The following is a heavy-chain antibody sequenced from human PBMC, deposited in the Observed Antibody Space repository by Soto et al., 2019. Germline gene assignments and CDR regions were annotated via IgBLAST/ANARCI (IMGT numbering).Heavy chain of an antibody. D-gene: IGHD2-2*02. Sequence: EVQLVESGGGLVKPGGSLRLSCGDSGFTLSSYSMNWVRQAPGKGLEWVSSISVSSSPIFYADSVRGRFTISRDNAKNSLYLQMNSLRAGDTAMYYCVRGGRGYTKDDVFDVWGQGTMVTVSS. J-gene: IGHJ3*01. CDR2: ISVSSSPI. CDR1: GFTLSSYS. CDR3: VRGGRGYTKDDVFDV. V-gene: IGHV3-21*01.